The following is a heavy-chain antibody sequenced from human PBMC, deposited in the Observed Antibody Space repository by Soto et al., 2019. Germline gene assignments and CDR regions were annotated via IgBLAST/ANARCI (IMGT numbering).Heavy chain of an antibody. D-gene: IGHD6-19*01. J-gene: IGHJ4*02. CDR3: ARDLASPSQSRPPNIAVAGACEY. V-gene: IGHV3-30-3*01. CDR1: GFTFSSYA. CDR2: ISYDGSNK. Sequence: QVQLVESGGGVVQPGRSLRLSCAASGFTFSSYAMHWVRQAPGKGLEWVAVISYDGSNKYYADSVKGRFTISRDNSKNTLYLQMNSLRAEDTAVYYCARDLASPSQSRPPNIAVAGACEYWGQGTLVTVSS.